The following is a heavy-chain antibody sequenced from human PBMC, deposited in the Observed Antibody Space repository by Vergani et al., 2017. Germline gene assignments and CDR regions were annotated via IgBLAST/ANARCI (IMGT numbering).Heavy chain of an antibody. Sequence: EVQLVESGGGLVKPGGSLRLSCAASGFTFSSYSMNWVRQAPGKGLEWVSSISSSSSYIYYADSVKGRFTISRDNAKNSLYLQMNSLRAEDTAVYYCAGCGGDYVWGSYRYWEGGDYYYYYGMDVWGQGTTVTVSS. CDR1: GFTFSSYS. CDR2: ISSSSSYI. D-gene: IGHD3-16*02. CDR3: AGCGGDYVWGSYRYWEGGDYYYYYGMDV. J-gene: IGHJ6*02. V-gene: IGHV3-21*01.